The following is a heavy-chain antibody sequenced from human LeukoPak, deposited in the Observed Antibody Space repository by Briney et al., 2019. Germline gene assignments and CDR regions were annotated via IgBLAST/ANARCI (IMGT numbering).Heavy chain of an antibody. V-gene: IGHV1-2*02. CDR1: GYTFTGYY. CDR2: INPNSGGT. CDR3: AREGGGKRDAFDI. Sequence: ASVEVSCKASGYTFTGYYMHWVRQAPGQGLEWMGWINPNSGGTSYAQKFQGRVTMTRDTSISTAYMELSRLRSDDTAVYYCAREGGGKRDAFDIWGQGTMVTVS. D-gene: IGHD4-23*01. J-gene: IGHJ3*02.